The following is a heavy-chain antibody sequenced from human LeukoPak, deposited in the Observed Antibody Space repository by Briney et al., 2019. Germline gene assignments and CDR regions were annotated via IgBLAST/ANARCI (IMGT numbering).Heavy chain of an antibody. CDR1: GGSISSGGYY. CDR3: ARVGSYDSSGYHDY. CDR2: IYYSGST. J-gene: IGHJ4*02. D-gene: IGHD3-22*01. V-gene: IGHV4-31*03. Sequence: PSETLSLTCTVSGGSISSGGYYWSWIRQHPGKGLEWIGYIYYSGSTYYNPSLKSRVTISVDTSKNQFSLKLSSVTAADTAVYYCARVGSYDSSGYHDYWGQGTLVTVSS.